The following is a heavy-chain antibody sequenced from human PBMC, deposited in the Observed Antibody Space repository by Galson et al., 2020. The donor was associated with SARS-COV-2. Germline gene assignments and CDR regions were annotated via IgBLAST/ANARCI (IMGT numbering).Heavy chain of an antibody. CDR1: GGSISSYY. Sequence: ASETLSLTCTVSGGSISSYYWSWIRQPPGKGLEWIGYIFYSGSTNYNPSLKSRVTISVDTSKNQFSLKLTSVTAADTAVYYCARDLVGATWAFDIWGQGTMVTISS. J-gene: IGHJ3*02. CDR2: IFYSGST. V-gene: IGHV4-59*01. D-gene: IGHD1-26*01. CDR3: ARDLVGATWAFDI.